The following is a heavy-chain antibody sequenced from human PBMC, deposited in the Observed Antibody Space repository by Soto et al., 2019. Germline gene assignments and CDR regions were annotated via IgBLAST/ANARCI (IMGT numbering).Heavy chain of an antibody. CDR3: ARSPVGRPLDV. Sequence: ASVKVSCKAPRYTFTNFYIHWLRQAPGQGLEWMGIINPSGGSTTYPQKFQGRVTMTRDTSTSTVHMELITLRSEDTAVYYCARSPVGRPLDVWGPGTTVTVSS. D-gene: IGHD1-26*01. CDR1: RYTFTNFY. CDR2: INPSGGST. V-gene: IGHV1-46*01. J-gene: IGHJ6*02.